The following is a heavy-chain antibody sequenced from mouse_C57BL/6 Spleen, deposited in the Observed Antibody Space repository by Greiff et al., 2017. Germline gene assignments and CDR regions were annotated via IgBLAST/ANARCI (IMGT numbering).Heavy chain of an antibody. V-gene: IGHV1-82*01. CDR3: DLYDGYPYYAMDY. D-gene: IGHD2-3*01. CDR2: IYPGDGDT. J-gene: IGHJ4*01. Sequence: VQLQQSGPELVKPGASVKISCKASGYAFSSSWMNWVKQRPGKGLEWIGRIYPGDGDTNYNGKFKGKATLTADKSSSTAYMQRSSLTSEDSAVYFCDLYDGYPYYAMDYWGQGTSVTVSS. CDR1: GYAFSSSW.